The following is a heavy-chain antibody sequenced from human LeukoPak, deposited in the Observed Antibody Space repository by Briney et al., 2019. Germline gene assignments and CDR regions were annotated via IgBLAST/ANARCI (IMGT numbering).Heavy chain of an antibody. V-gene: IGHV3-23*01. CDR2: ITGSGGTT. CDR3: ARGTSVRDGSNFDY. D-gene: IGHD5-24*01. CDR1: GLTFSSHA. J-gene: IGHJ4*02. Sequence: GGSLRLSCVASGLTFSSHAMTWVRQTPGKGLEWVSGITGSGGTTYHADSVKGRFTISRDISKNTLYLQMNSLRAEDTAVYYCARGTSVRDGSNFDYWGQGTLVTVSS.